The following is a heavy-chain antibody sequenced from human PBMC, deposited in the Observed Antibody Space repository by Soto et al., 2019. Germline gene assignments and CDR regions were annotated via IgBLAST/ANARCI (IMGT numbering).Heavy chain of an antibody. CDR2: LNPGGTST. V-gene: IGHV3-23*01. CDR1: GFTFSAYA. Sequence: GGSLRLSCAASGFTFSAYAMTWVRQAPGKGLEWVSALNPGGTSTYYVDSVKGRFTISRDNSKNILFLQMNSLRVDDTAIYYCAKDPPSPWTANWVDPWGKGTLVTVSS. J-gene: IGHJ5*02. D-gene: IGHD1-1*01. CDR3: AKDPPSPWTANWVDP.